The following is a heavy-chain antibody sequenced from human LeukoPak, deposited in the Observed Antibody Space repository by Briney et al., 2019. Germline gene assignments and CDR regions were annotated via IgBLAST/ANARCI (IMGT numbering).Heavy chain of an antibody. J-gene: IGHJ4*02. CDR2: IRYDGSNK. V-gene: IGHV3-30*02. D-gene: IGHD2-2*01. CDR1: GFTFSSYG. Sequence: GGSLRLSCAASGFTFSSYGMHWVRQAPGKGLEWVAFIRYDGSNKYYADSVKGRFTISRDNSKNSLYLQMNSLRAEDTAVYYCARESPQLSSFDYWGQGTLVTVSS. CDR3: ARESPQLSSFDY.